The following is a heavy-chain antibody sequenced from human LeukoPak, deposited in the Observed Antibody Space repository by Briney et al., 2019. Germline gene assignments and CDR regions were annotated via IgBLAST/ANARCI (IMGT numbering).Heavy chain of an antibody. CDR3: ARDRSGWYDS. Sequence: GGSLRLSCAASGFTVSNNYMSWVRQAPGKGLEWVSTIYTGGSTYYADSVKGRFTLSRDNSKNTLYLQMNSLRAEDTAVYYCARDRSGWYDSWGQGTLVTVS. V-gene: IGHV3-53*01. J-gene: IGHJ5*01. CDR1: GFTVSNNY. D-gene: IGHD3-3*01. CDR2: IYTGGST.